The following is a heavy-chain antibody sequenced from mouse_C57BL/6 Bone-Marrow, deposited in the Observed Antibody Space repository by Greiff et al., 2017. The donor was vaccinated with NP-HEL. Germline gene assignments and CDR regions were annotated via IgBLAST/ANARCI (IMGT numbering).Heavy chain of an antibody. Sequence: QVQLQQPGAELVKPGASVKLSCKASGYTFTSYWMHWVKQRPGQGLEWIGMIHPNSGSTNYNEKFKSKATLTVDKSSSTAYMQLSSLTSEDSAGYYCARAAQATFAYWGQGTLVTVSA. D-gene: IGHD3-2*02. V-gene: IGHV1-64*01. CDR3: ARAAQATFAY. CDR1: GYTFTSYW. CDR2: IHPNSGST. J-gene: IGHJ3*01.